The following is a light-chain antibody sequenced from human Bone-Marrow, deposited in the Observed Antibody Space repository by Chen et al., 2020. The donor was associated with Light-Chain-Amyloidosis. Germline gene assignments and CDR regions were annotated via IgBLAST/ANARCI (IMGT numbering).Light chain of an antibody. CDR1: QGIRNE. V-gene: IGKV1-17*02. CDR2: AAS. Sequence: DIQMTQSPSSLSASVGDRVTITCRASQGIRNELGWYQQIPGKAPKRLIYAASSLQSWVPSRFSGSGSGTEFTLTISDLQPEDFATYYCLQHNSYPRSFGQGTKVEIK. CDR3: LQHNSYPRS. J-gene: IGKJ1*01.